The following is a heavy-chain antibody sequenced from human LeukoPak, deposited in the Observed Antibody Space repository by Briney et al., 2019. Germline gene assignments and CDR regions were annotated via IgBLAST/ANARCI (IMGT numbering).Heavy chain of an antibody. J-gene: IGHJ6*02. D-gene: IGHD1-14*01. V-gene: IGHV4-59*08. CDR1: GGSISSYY. CDR3: ARLEPYGMDV. Sequence: PSETLSLTCTVSGGSISSYYWSWIRQPPGKGLEWIGYIYYSGSTNYNPSFKSRATISLDASQNQFSLKLNSVTAADTAVYYCARLEPYGMDVWGQGTTVTVSS. CDR2: IYYSGST.